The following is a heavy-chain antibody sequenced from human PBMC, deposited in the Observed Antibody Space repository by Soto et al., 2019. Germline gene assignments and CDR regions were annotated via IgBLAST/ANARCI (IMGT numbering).Heavy chain of an antibody. CDR1: GGSISSGGYY. V-gene: IGHV4-31*03. CDR2: IYYSGST. Sequence: QVQLQESGPGLVKPSQTLSLTCTVSGGSISSGGYYWSWIRQHPGKGLEWIGYIYYSGSTYYNPSLKSRVTISVDTSKNQFALKLSSVTAADTAVYYCARHYDSSGYNFDYWGQGTLVTVSS. D-gene: IGHD3-22*01. CDR3: ARHYDSSGYNFDY. J-gene: IGHJ4*02.